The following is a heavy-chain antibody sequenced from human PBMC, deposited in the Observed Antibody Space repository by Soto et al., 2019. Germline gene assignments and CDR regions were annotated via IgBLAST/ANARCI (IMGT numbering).Heavy chain of an antibody. J-gene: IGHJ4*02. Sequence: LRLSCAASGFTVSSNYMSWVRQAPGKGLEWVSVIYSGGSTYYADSVKGRFTISRDNSKNTLYLQMNSLRAEDTAVYYCARAPDYGGNSGAFDYWGQGTLVTVSS. D-gene: IGHD4-17*01. CDR3: ARAPDYGGNSGAFDY. V-gene: IGHV3-53*01. CDR1: GFTVSSNY. CDR2: IYSGGST.